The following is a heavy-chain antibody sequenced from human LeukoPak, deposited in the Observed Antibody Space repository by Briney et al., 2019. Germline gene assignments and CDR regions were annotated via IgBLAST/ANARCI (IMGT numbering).Heavy chain of an antibody. J-gene: IGHJ4*02. CDR1: GFTFSSYA. CDR2: ISDSGGST. CDR3: AKTLWGLTLLSSDY. V-gene: IGHV3-23*01. D-gene: IGHD3-16*01. Sequence: GGSLRLSCAASGFTFSSYAMSWVRQAPGKGLEWVSAISDSGGSTHYADSVKGRFTISRDNSKNTLYLHMNSLRLEDTAVYWCAKTLWGLTLLSSDYWGQGTLVTVSS.